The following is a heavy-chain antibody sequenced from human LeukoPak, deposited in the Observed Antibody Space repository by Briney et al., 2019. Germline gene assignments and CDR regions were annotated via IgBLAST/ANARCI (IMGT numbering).Heavy chain of an antibody. D-gene: IGHD3-22*01. CDR3: AKVILGGYYDSSGYYEDY. CDR1: GFTFRSHA. Sequence: GGSLRLSCVGSGFTFRSHAMSWVRQAPEKGLEFVSGIYENGGTTYYADSVKGRFSISRDNSKNTLYLQMNSLRAEDTAVYYCAKVILGGYYDSSGYYEDYWGQGTLVTVSS. V-gene: IGHV3-23*01. J-gene: IGHJ4*02. CDR2: IYENGGTT.